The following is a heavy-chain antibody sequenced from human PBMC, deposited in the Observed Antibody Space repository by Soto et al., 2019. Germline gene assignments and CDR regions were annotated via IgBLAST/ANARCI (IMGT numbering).Heavy chain of an antibody. CDR2: INSDGSST. CDR1: GFSFSSHW. CDR3: ARDRPDVEPPAYQPMFYY. D-gene: IGHD1-1*01. J-gene: IGHJ4*02. Sequence: EVQLVEFGGGLVQPGGSLRLSCAASGFSFSSHWMHWVRHVAGKGLVWVSRINSDGSSTAYADSVRGRFTMFRDNSKNTLYLQMNSLSAEDTGVYHCARDRPDVEPPAYQPMFYYRGQGTLVTVSS. V-gene: IGHV3-74*01.